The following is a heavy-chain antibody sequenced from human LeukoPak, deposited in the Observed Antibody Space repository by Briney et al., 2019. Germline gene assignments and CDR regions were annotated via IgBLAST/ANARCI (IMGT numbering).Heavy chain of an antibody. CDR3: AREANYYGSGSYFEGTFDY. J-gene: IGHJ4*02. CDR2: IYYSGST. CDR1: GGSISSGSYY. V-gene: IGHV4-61*01. D-gene: IGHD3-10*01. Sequence: SQTLSLTCTVSGGSISSGSYYWSWIRQPPGKGLEWIGYIYYSGSTNYNPSLKSRVTISIDTSKNEFSLKLTSVTPADTAVYYSAREANYYGSGSYFEGTFDYWGQGSLVTVSS.